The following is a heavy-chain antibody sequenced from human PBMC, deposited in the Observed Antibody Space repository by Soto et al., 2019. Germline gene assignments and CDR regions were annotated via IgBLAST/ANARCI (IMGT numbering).Heavy chain of an antibody. V-gene: IGHV1-46*01. CDR3: AREIVAAISRSDALDI. J-gene: IGHJ3*02. Sequence: QVQLVQSGAEVKKPGASVRVSCKASGFSITNYHMHLVRQAPGQGLEWMGVITPLGGATTYAQKFQGRVTMTADMSTSNVHMDVSSLRSHDTAVYYCAREIVAAISRSDALDIWGQGTMVTVSS. D-gene: IGHD1-26*01. CDR2: ITPLGGAT. CDR1: GFSITNYH.